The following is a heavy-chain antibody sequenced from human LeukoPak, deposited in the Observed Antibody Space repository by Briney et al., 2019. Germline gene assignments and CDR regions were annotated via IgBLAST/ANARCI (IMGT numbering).Heavy chain of an antibody. D-gene: IGHD5/OR15-5a*01. CDR3: AKDLWTVSALMGYFDY. J-gene: IGHJ4*02. CDR2: IRYDGSNT. Sequence: GGSLRLSCAASGFIFSSYGMHWVRQAPGKGLEWVAFIRYDGSNTYYADSVKGRFTISRDNSKNTLYLQMNSLRAEDTAVYYCAKDLWTVSALMGYFDYWGQGTLVTVSS. V-gene: IGHV3-30*02. CDR1: GFIFSSYG.